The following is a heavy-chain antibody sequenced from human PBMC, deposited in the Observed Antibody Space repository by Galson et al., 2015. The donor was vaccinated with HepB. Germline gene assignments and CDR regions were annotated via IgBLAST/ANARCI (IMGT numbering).Heavy chain of an antibody. CDR1: GYTFINYA. J-gene: IGHJ3*02. CDR2: INTNTGNP. V-gene: IGHV7-4-1*02. CDR3: ARDPDGDYGNAFDI. Sequence: SVKVSCKASGYTFINYAMNWVRQAPGQGLEWMGWINTNTGNPTYAQGFTGRFVFSLDTSVSTAYLQISSLKAEDTAVYYCARDPDGDYGNAFDIWGQGTMVTVSP. D-gene: IGHD4-17*01.